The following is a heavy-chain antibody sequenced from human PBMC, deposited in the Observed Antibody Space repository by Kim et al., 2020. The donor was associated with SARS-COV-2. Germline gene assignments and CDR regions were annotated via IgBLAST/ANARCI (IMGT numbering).Heavy chain of an antibody. J-gene: IGHJ4*02. CDR3: AREGGQSGYSYGSFDY. CDR2: IWYDGSNK. V-gene: IGHV3-33*01. D-gene: IGHD5-18*01. CDR1: GFTFSSYG. Sequence: GGSLRLSCAASGFTFSSYGMHWVRQAPGKGLEWVAVIWYDGSNKYYADSVKGRFTISRDNSKNTLYLQMNSLRAEDTAVYYCAREGGQSGYSYGSFDYWGQGTLVTVSS.